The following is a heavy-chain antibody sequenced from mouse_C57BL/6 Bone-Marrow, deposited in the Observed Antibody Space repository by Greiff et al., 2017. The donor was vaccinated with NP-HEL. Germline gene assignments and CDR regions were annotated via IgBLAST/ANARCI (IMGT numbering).Heavy chain of an antibody. V-gene: IGHV1-15*01. J-gene: IGHJ4*01. Sequence: VQLQESGAELVRPGASVTLSCKASGYTFTDYEMHWVKQTPVHGLEWIGAIDPETGGTAYNQKFKGKAILTADKSSSTAYMELRSLTSEDSAVYYCTYYSNPYAMDYWGQGASVTVSS. CDR3: TYYSNPYAMDY. CDR2: IDPETGGT. CDR1: GYTFTDYE. D-gene: IGHD2-5*01.